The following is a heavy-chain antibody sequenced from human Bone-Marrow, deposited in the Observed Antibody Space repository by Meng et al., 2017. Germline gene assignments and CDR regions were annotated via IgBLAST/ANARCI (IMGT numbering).Heavy chain of an antibody. Sequence: QVQLQESGPGEVKPSGTLSPTCAVSGGSTTSASRWSWFRQPPGKGLEWIGEIHLNGRPNYNPSLKSRVTISIDKSENHFSLKLTSVTAADTALYYCAREGVPYVPGDLWGQGTLVTVSS. D-gene: IGHD2-21*01. CDR2: IHLNGRP. CDR3: AREGVPYVPGDL. V-gene: IGHV4-4*02. CDR1: GGSTTSASR. J-gene: IGHJ4*02.